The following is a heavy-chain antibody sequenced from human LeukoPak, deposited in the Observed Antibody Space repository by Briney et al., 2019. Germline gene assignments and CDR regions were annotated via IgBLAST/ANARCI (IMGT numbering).Heavy chain of an antibody. J-gene: IGHJ4*02. D-gene: IGHD3-22*01. CDR2: IYTSGST. CDR1: GGSISSYY. Sequence: SETLFLTCTVSGGSISSYYWSWIRQPAGKGLEWIGRIYTSGSTNYNPSLKSRVTISVDTSKNQFSLKLSSVTAADTAMYYCARHLYESRGQTSFDYWGQGTLVTVSS. V-gene: IGHV4-4*07. CDR3: ARHLYESRGQTSFDY.